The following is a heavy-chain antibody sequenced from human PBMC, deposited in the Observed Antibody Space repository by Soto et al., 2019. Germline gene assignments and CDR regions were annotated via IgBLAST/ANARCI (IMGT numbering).Heavy chain of an antibody. CDR1: GFTFSSYA. D-gene: IGHD3-3*01. J-gene: IGHJ5*02. CDR2: ISGSGGST. CDR3: AKDATIFGVVIIPNWFDP. Sequence: GGSLRLSCAASGFTFSSYAMSGVRQAPGKGLEWVSAISGSGGSTYYADSVKGRFTISRDNSKNTLYLQMNSLRAEDTAVYYCAKDATIFGVVIIPNWFDPWGQGTLVTVSS. V-gene: IGHV3-23*01.